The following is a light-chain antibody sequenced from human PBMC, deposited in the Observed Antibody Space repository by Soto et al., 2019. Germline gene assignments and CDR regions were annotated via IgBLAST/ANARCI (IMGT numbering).Light chain of an antibody. J-gene: IGKJ1*01. Sequence: PGERATLACSASQRLRRGDLACYQQIPGQAPGLLIYGASRMATGLPDGFSGSGSGTDFNLTVSRLAPEDFALYYCHQYGTSPRTFGQGTKVESK. CDR2: GAS. V-gene: IGKV3-20*01. CDR1: QRLRRGD. CDR3: HQYGTSPRT.